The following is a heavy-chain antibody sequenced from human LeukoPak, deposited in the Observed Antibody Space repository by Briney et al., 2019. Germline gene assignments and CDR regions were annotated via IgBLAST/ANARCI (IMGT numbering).Heavy chain of an antibody. CDR3: ARDSIYCTNGVCYYMDV. Sequence: GGSLRLSCAASGFTFSSYAMHWVRQAPGKGLEWVAVISYDGSNKYYADSVKGRFTIFRDNSKNTLYLQMNSLRAEDTAVYYCARDSIYCTNGVCYYMDVWGKGTTVTVSS. CDR2: ISYDGSNK. V-gene: IGHV3-30*04. CDR1: GFTFSSYA. J-gene: IGHJ6*03. D-gene: IGHD2-8*01.